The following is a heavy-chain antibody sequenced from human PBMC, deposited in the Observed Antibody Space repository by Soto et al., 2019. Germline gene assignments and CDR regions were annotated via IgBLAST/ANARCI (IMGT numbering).Heavy chain of an antibody. CDR2: ISGSGGST. V-gene: IGHV3-23*01. CDR1: RFPFSTYA. J-gene: IGHJ6*02. CDR3: AKGVDVWGSFRSHFQYYYRMDV. Sequence: GGSLRLSCAASRFPFSTYALTWVRQAPGKXLEWVSAISGSGGSTHYADSVKGRFTISRDNSMNTVFLQMNSLRADDTAVYYCAKGVDVWGSFRSHFQYYYRMDVWGQGTTVTVSS. D-gene: IGHD3-16*02.